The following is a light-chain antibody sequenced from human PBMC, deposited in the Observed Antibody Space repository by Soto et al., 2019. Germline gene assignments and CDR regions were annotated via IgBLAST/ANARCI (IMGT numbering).Light chain of an antibody. V-gene: IGKV1-5*01. CDR1: QSISSW. Sequence: DIQMTQSPSTLSASVGDRVTITCRARQSISSWLAWYQQKPGKAPKLLIYDASSLESGVPSRFSGSGSGTEFTLNIRSLQPDDFATYYCKQYNSYSWTFGQGPKVEIK. J-gene: IGKJ1*01. CDR2: DAS. CDR3: KQYNSYSWT.